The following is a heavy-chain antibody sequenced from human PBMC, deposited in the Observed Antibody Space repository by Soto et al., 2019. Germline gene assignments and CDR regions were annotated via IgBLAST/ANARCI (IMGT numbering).Heavy chain of an antibody. CDR2: IYYSGVT. D-gene: IGHD3-22*01. V-gene: IGHV4-59*01. CDR1: GGSFSSYY. CDR3: ARDLLGYYYDSSGFHNSFDP. Sequence: SETLSLTCTVSGGSFSSYYWSWIRQPPGKGLEWIGFIYYSGVTNYNPSLKSRVTILADTSKNQFSLKLKSVTAADTAVYYCARDLLGYYYDSSGFHNSFDPWGQGTLVTVSS. J-gene: IGHJ5*02.